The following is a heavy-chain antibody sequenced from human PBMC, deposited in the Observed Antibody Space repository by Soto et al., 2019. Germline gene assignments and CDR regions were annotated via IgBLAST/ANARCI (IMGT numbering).Heavy chain of an antibody. D-gene: IGHD3-22*01. CDR3: AREGYYDSSGAFDI. Sequence: GGSLRLSCAASGFTVSSNYMSWVRQAPGKGLEWVSVIYSGGSTYYADSVKGRFTISRDNSKNTLYLQMNSLRAEDTAVYYRAREGYYDSSGAFDIWGQGTMVTVSS. CDR2: IYSGGST. V-gene: IGHV3-53*01. CDR1: GFTVSSNY. J-gene: IGHJ3*02.